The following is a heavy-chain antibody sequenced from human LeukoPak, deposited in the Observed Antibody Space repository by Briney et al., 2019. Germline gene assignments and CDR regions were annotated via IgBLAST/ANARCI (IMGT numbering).Heavy chain of an antibody. J-gene: IGHJ6*03. D-gene: IGHD6-19*01. V-gene: IGHV4-59*01. CDR3: AKVGDTSGWYSYYMDV. CDR2: IFNSGTT. Sequence: SETLSLTCTVSDGSISSYYWSWIRQPPGKGLEWIGFIFNSGTTNYNSSLKSRVTISVDTSKNQLSLKLTLVTAADTAVYYCAKVGDTSGWYSYYMDVWGKGTTVTVSS. CDR1: DGSISSYY.